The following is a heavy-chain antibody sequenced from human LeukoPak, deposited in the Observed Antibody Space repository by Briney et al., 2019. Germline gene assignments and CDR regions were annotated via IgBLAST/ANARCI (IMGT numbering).Heavy chain of an antibody. D-gene: IGHD6-19*01. V-gene: IGHV3-43*01. CDR1: GFTFDDYT. CDR2: INWNGDST. CDR3: AKDFFKGGGWPYYFDY. Sequence: GGSLRLSCAASGFTFDDYTIHWVRHAPGKGLEWLSHINWNGDSTYYADSVKGRFTISRDNTKNSLYLQMSSLRTEDTAFYYCAKDFFKGGGWPYYFDYWGQGTLVTVSS. J-gene: IGHJ4*02.